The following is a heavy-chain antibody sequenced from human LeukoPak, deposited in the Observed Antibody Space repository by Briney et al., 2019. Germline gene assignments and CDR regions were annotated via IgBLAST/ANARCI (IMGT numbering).Heavy chain of an antibody. V-gene: IGHV3-74*01. CDR1: GFTFSSYW. CDR3: AREPSPYYYDSSGYSS. D-gene: IGHD3-22*01. CDR2: INSDGSST. J-gene: IGHJ5*02. Sequence: PGGSLRLSCAASGFTFSSYWMHWVRQAPGTGLVWVSRINSDGSSTSYADSVKGRFTISRDNAKNTLYLQMNSLRAEDTAVYYCAREPSPYYYDSSGYSSWGQGTLVTVSS.